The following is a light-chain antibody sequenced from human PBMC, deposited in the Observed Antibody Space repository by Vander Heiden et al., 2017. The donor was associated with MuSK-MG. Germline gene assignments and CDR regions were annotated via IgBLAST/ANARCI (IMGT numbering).Light chain of an antibody. V-gene: IGKV3-20*01. CDR1: QSVVNDY. CDR2: GAS. CDR3: HQDDGSPET. J-gene: IGKJ1*01. Sequence: EIVLTQSPGTLSLSPGERATLSCRASQSVVNDYLAWYQQKPGQAPRLLISGASSRATVIPDRFSGSGSGTDFTLTISRLEPEDSAVYYCHQDDGSPETFGQGTKVEVK.